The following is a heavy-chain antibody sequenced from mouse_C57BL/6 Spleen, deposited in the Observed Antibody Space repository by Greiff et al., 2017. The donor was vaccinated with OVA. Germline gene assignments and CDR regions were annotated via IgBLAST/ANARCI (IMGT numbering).Heavy chain of an antibody. CDR1: GFSFNTYA. J-gene: IGHJ2*01. CDR3: VTVSRVDYFDY. D-gene: IGHD1-1*02. Sequence: EVQLVESGGGLVQPKGSLKLSCAASGFSFNTYAMNWVRQAPGKGLEWVARIRRESNNYATYYAVSVKDSLTITRDDSESMPYLQMNNLQTEDTAMYYCVTVSRVDYFDYWGQGTTLTVSS. CDR2: IRRESNNYAT. V-gene: IGHV10-1*01.